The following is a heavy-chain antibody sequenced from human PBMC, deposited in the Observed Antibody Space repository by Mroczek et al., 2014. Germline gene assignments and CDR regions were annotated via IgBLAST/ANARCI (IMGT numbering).Heavy chain of an antibody. D-gene: IGHD2-2*01. Sequence: QVQLVQSGGRAVVQPGRSLRLSCAASGFTFSSYAMHWVRQAPGKGLEWVAVISYDGSNKYYADSVKGRFTISRDNSKNTLYLQMNSLRAEDTAVYYCAREVYCSSTSCYFLPRYYYYYMDVWGKGTTVTVSS. CDR2: ISYDGSNK. CDR1: GFTFSSYA. CDR3: AREVYCSSTSCYFLPRYYYYYMDV. J-gene: IGHJ6*03. V-gene: IGHV3-30-3*01.